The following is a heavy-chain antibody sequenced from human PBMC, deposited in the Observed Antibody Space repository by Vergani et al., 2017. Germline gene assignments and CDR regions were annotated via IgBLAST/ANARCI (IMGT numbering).Heavy chain of an antibody. CDR2: IQFDESNQ. J-gene: IGHJ4*02. D-gene: IGHD3-16*01. CDR3: AKHFRGWGIDY. Sequence: QVQLVESGGGVVQRGGSLRLSCATSGFTLSNYDMQWIRQGPGKGVEFVAFIQFDESNQYYADSVKGRFTLSRDFSKNTLYLQMNSLRTDDTATYYCAKHFRGWGIDYWGQGTQVIVSS. CDR1: GFTLSNYD. V-gene: IGHV3-30*02.